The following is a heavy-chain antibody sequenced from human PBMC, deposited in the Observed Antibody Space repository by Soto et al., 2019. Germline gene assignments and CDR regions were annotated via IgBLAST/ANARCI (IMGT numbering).Heavy chain of an antibody. J-gene: IGHJ5*02. Sequence: TLSLTCTVSGDSIISSDFYWGWVRHPPGKGLEWIGSIFYLGSSYYNPSLKSRVTMSVDTSKNQFSLRLRSVTAADTALYFCARHSLALRKNNWFDPWGQGIMVTVYS. CDR1: GDSIISSDFY. V-gene: IGHV4-39*01. D-gene: IGHD3-3*02. CDR2: IFYLGSS. CDR3: ARHSLALRKNNWFDP.